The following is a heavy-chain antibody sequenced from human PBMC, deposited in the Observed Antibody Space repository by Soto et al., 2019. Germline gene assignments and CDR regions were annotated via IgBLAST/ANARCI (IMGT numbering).Heavy chain of an antibody. J-gene: IGHJ4*02. CDR1: GASVSSTYW. D-gene: IGHD3-22*01. V-gene: IGHV4-4*02. CDR2: IYHSGST. Sequence: SETLSLTCAVSGASVSSTYWWSWVRQPPGKGLEWIGYIYHSGSTYYNPSLKSRVTISVDRSKNQFSLKLSSVTAADTAVYYCARGAPVVNDYWGQGTLVTVSS. CDR3: ARGAPVVNDY.